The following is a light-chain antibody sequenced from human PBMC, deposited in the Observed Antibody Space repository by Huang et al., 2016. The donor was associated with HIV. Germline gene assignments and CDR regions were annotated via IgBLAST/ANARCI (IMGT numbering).Light chain of an antibody. Sequence: EIVMTQSPGTLSVAPGERATLSCRASQNLNTNLAWFQQKPGQAPRRLLYAASTRTADFPARFSGSGSRTEFTLTISSLQSEDIAVYYCQQYNDWPRSFGQGTKVEIK. V-gene: IGKV3-15*01. CDR1: QNLNTN. J-gene: IGKJ1*01. CDR3: QQYNDWPRS. CDR2: AAS.